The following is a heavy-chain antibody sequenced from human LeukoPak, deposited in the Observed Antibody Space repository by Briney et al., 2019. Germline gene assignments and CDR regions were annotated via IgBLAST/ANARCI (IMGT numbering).Heavy chain of an antibody. J-gene: IGHJ4*02. CDR2: VNEYGTEK. CDR3: ARVLYGSRVNVIDS. D-gene: IGHD2-2*01. Sequence: GGSLRLSCAPSGFTLSKYWMNWVRQAPGKGLEWVSNVNEYGTEKYYVDSVRGRFTISRDNAENSLFLHMNSLRVEDTAVYRCARVLYGSRVNVIDSWGPGILVTVSS. CDR1: GFTLSKYW. V-gene: IGHV3-7*01.